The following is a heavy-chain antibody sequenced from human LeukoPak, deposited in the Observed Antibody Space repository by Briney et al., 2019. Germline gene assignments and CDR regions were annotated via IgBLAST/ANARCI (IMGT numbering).Heavy chain of an antibody. CDR2: INSDGSST. J-gene: IGHJ3*02. CDR1: GFTFGSYW. D-gene: IGHD3-10*01. CDR3: AKGVVRGVIIAAFDI. V-gene: IGHV3-74*01. Sequence: GGSLRLSCAASGFTFGSYWMHWVRQAPGKGLVWVSRINSDGSSTSYADSVKGRFTISRDNSKNTLYLQMNSLRAEDTVVYYCAKGVVRGVIIAAFDIWGQGTMVTVSS.